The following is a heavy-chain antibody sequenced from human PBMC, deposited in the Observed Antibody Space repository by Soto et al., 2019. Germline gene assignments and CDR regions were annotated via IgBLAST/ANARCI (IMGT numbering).Heavy chain of an antibody. Sequence: EVQLVESGGGLIQPGGSLRLSCVASGFTVSTNYMTWVRQAPGKGLEWVSAISGSGGSTYYADSVKGRFTISRDNSKNTLYLQMNSLRAEDTAVYYCAKPVLDVPAAIDYYYYGMDVWGQGTTVTVSS. CDR1: GFTVSTNY. CDR3: AKPVLDVPAAIDYYYYGMDV. D-gene: IGHD2-2*02. CDR2: ISGSGGST. V-gene: IGHV3-23*04. J-gene: IGHJ6*02.